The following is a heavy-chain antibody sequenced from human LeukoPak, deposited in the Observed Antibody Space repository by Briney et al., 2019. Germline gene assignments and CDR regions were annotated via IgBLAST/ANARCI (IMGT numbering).Heavy chain of an antibody. Sequence: GGSLRLSCAASGFTFSDNAMSWVRQAPGKGLEWVSAISGSGGSTYYADSVKGRFTISRDNSKNTLYLQVNSLRAEDTAVYYCAKVMYNWNDAFDYWGQGTLVTVSS. CDR3: AKVMYNWNDAFDY. J-gene: IGHJ4*02. CDR2: ISGSGGST. V-gene: IGHV3-23*01. CDR1: GFTFSDNA. D-gene: IGHD1-20*01.